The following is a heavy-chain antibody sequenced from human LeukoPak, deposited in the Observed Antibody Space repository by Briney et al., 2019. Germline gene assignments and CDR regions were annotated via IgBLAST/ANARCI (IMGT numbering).Heavy chain of an antibody. Sequence: GGSLRLSCAASGFTFSSYWMHWVRQAPGKGLAWVSRINSDGSSTSYADSVKGRFTISRDNAKNTLYLQMNSLRAEDTAVYYCARDRKQQLTLDVWGKGTTVTVSS. CDR2: INSDGSST. CDR3: ARDRKQQLTLDV. V-gene: IGHV3-74*01. D-gene: IGHD6-13*01. J-gene: IGHJ6*04. CDR1: GFTFSSYW.